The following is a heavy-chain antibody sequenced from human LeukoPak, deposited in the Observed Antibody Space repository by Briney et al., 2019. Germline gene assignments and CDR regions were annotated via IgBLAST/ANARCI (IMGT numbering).Heavy chain of an antibody. CDR2: VYHSGST. CDR3: AILPYYYGSGTAFDY. D-gene: IGHD3-10*01. Sequence: PSETLSLTCAVSGGSIASSNWWSWVRQPPGKGLEWIGEVYHSGSTNYNPSLKSRVIISIDKSNNQFSLKLSSVTAADTAVYYCAILPYYYGSGTAFDYWGQGTLVTVSS. J-gene: IGHJ4*02. CDR1: GGSIASSNW. V-gene: IGHV4-4*02.